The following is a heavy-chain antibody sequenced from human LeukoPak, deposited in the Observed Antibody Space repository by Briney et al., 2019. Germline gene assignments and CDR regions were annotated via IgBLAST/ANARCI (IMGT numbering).Heavy chain of an antibody. CDR3: ARSRGYIAAAGRSHYYGMDV. Sequence: SQTLSLTCTVSGGSISSGDYYWSWIRQPPGKGLEWIGYIYYSGSTYYNPSLKSRVTISVDTSKNQFSLKLSSVTAADTAVYYCARSRGYIAAAGRSHYYGMDVWGQGTTVTVSS. CDR1: GGSISSGDYY. CDR2: IYYSGST. D-gene: IGHD6-13*01. J-gene: IGHJ6*02. V-gene: IGHV4-30-4*01.